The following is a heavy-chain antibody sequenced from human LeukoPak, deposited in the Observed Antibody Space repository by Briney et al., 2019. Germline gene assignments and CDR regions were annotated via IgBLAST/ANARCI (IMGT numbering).Heavy chain of an antibody. Sequence: PWETLSLTCTVSGGSISSGSYYWSWIRQPAGKGLEWIGRIYTSGSTNYNPSLKSRVTISVDTSKNQFSLKLSSVTAADTAVYYCARGLDYGDYVWQWFDPCGQGNLVTVSS. D-gene: IGHD4-17*01. CDR3: ARGLDYGDYVWQWFDP. CDR2: IYTSGST. CDR1: GGSISSGSYY. V-gene: IGHV4-61*02. J-gene: IGHJ5*02.